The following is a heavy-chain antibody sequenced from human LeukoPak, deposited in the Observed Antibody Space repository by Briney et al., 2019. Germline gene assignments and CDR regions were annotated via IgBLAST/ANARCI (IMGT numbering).Heavy chain of an antibody. Sequence: PSDTLSLTCAVSAGSICNSYCSWARQPPGKGLQYIGYISTGGDINYNPSLRSRATMSINPSNSQLSLTLTSVTTADTAVYFCVRGPGRGYDLEPWGQGSLVTVSS. J-gene: IGHJ5*02. D-gene: IGHD3-22*01. V-gene: IGHV4-4*08. CDR2: ISTGGDI. CDR1: AGSICNSY. CDR3: VRGPGRGYDLEP.